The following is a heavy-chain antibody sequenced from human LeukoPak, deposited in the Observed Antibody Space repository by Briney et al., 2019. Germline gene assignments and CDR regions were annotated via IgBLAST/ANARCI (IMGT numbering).Heavy chain of an antibody. V-gene: IGHV4-39*07. J-gene: IGHJ5*02. CDR2: IYYSGST. D-gene: IGHD1-7*01. CDR1: GGSISSSSYY. Sequence: SETLSLTCTVSGGSISSSSYYWGWIRQPPGKGLEWIGSIYYSGSTYYNPSLKSRVTISVDTSKNQFSLKLSSVTAADTAVYYCAREGGDNWNYWSVRARQNWFDPWGQGTLVTVSS. CDR3: AREGGDNWNYWSVRARQNWFDP.